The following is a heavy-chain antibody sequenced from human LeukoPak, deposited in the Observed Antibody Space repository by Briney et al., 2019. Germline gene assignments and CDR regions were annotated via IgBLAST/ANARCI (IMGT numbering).Heavy chain of an antibody. J-gene: IGHJ3*02. CDR3: ARNVQNDYDFWSGYYPHPDAFDI. V-gene: IGHV4-4*07. CDR1: GGSISSYY. CDR2: IYSSGST. D-gene: IGHD3-3*01. Sequence: SETLSLTCTVSGGSISSYYWSWIRQPAGKGLEWIGRIYSSGSTNYNPSLKSRVTMSVDTSKNQFSLKLSSVTAADTAVYYCARNVQNDYDFWSGYYPHPDAFDIWGQGTMVTVSS.